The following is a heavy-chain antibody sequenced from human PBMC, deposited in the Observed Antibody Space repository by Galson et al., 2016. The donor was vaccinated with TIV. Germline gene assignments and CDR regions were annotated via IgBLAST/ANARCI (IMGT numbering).Heavy chain of an antibody. D-gene: IGHD2-15*01. J-gene: IGHJ4*02. V-gene: IGHV3-74*03. CDR3: VRGGHSFDY. CDR1: GFTFSDFW. Sequence: SLRLSCAASGFTFSDFWMHWVRQSAGKGLVWVGAITPDGRGTAFVDSVRGRFTISRDNAKSTFFLQMTSLRVEDTAVYYCVRGGHSFDYWGRGALVTVSS. CDR2: ITPDGRGT.